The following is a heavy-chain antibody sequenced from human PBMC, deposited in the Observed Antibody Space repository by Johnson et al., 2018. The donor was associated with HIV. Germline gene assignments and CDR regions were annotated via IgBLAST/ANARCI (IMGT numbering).Heavy chain of an antibody. CDR2: ISHDGSNK. J-gene: IGHJ3*02. CDR1: GFTFSSYG. V-gene: IGHV3-30*03. Sequence: QVQLVESGGGVVQPGRSLRLSCAASGFTFSSYGMHWVRQAPGKGLEWVALISHDGSNKYYADFVKGRFTISRDNSINTLYLQMNSLRAEDTAVYYCARPMGAVDECDAFDIWGHGTMVTVSS. D-gene: IGHD1-26*01. CDR3: ARPMGAVDECDAFDI.